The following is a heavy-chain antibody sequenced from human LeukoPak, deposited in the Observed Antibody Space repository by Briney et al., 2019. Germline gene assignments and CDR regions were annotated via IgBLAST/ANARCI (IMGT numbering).Heavy chain of an antibody. J-gene: IGHJ4*02. D-gene: IGHD1-26*01. V-gene: IGHV4-34*01. CDR3: ARLYSGSYYERDY. CDR1: GGSFSGYY. Sequence: PSETLSLTCAVYGGSFSGYYWSWIRQPPGKGLEWIGEINHSGSTNYNPSLKSRVTISVDTSKNQFPLRLSSVTAADTAVYYCARLYSGSYYERDYWGQGTLVTVSS. CDR2: INHSGST.